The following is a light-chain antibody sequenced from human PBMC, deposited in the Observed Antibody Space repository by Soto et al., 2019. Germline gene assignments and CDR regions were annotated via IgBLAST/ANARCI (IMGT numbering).Light chain of an antibody. J-gene: IGKJ1*01. Sequence: EIVLTQSPGTLSLSPGERATLSCRASQSVSTNYLAWYQRKPGQAPRLLIYGASSRATDIPNRFSGSGSATDFTLTNTKLKAEYFALYYCQQYGSLPPTCGQGTKVEIK. CDR2: GAS. CDR3: QQYGSLPPT. CDR1: QSVSTNY. V-gene: IGKV3-20*01.